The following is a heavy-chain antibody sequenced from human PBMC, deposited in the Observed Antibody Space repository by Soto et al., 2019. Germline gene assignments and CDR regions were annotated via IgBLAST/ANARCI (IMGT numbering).Heavy chain of an antibody. CDR3: TRAAWLPYLSFY. CDR2: ISSSGSTP. J-gene: IGHJ4*02. Sequence: VGSLRLSCAASGFTFSRFELHWVRQAPGKGLEWISYISSSGSTPYYASSVEGRFTISRDSANNSVYLQMDSLRAEDTALYYCTRAAWLPYLSFYWGQGALVTVSS. CDR1: GFTFSRFE. V-gene: IGHV3-48*03. D-gene: IGHD3-10*01.